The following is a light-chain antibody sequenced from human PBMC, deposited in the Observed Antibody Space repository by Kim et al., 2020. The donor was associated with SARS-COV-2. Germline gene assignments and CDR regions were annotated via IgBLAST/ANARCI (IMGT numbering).Light chain of an antibody. CDR2: DGS. J-gene: IGLJ3*02. Sequence: GQSGTIACTRTSSDGGGYYYVSWYQQHPGQAPKLMIYDGSRRPSGVPDRFSGSKSGNTASLTISGLQAEDEADYYCCSYAGSYTVVFGGGTQLTVL. V-gene: IGLV2-11*01. CDR1: SSDGGGYYY. CDR3: CSYAGSYTVV.